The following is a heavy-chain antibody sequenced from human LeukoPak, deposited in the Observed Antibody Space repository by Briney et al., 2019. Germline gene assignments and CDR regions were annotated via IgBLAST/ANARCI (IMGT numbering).Heavy chain of an antibody. J-gene: IGHJ3*02. Sequence: GESLKISCKGSGYNFANYWFGWLRQMPAKGLEWMGIIYPGDSDTRYSPSFQGQVTISADKSIETAYLQWSSLKASDTAMYYCASPVYYDSSGYYYGDAFDIWGQGTMVTVSS. D-gene: IGHD3-22*01. CDR3: ASPVYYDSSGYYYGDAFDI. V-gene: IGHV5-51*01. CDR1: GYNFANYW. CDR2: IYPGDSDT.